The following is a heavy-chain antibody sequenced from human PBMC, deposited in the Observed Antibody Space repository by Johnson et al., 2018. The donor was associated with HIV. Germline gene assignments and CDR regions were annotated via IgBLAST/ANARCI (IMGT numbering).Heavy chain of an antibody. V-gene: IGHV3-7*05. J-gene: IGHJ3*02. Sequence: EVQLVESGGGLVQPGGSLRLSCAASGFTFSSYWMSWVRQAPGKGLEWVANIKQDGSEKYYVDSVKGRFTISRDNAKNSLYLQMNSLRAEDTAVYYCARLYDYVWGSYRFYPLRVPPPYAFDIWGQGTMVTVSS. CDR3: ARLYDYVWGSYRFYPLRVPPPYAFDI. CDR2: IKQDGSEK. D-gene: IGHD3-16*02. CDR1: GFTFSSYW.